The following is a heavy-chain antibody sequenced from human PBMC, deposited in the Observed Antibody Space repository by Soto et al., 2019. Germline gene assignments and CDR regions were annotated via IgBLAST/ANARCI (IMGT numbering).Heavy chain of an antibody. D-gene: IGHD2-2*03. CDR1: GFTFSDFA. CDR2: IYGGGNGP. Sequence: EVQVLESGGGSVQPGGYLRLSCAATGFTFSDFAMSWVRQAPGKGLEWVSRIYGGGNGPHYADSVKGRVTISRDNSKNKLYLQKKSLRAEETAVYYCAKMEGMDPWAYSFDSWGQGTLVTVSS. J-gene: IGHJ4*02. CDR3: AKMEGMDPWAYSFDS. V-gene: IGHV3-23*01.